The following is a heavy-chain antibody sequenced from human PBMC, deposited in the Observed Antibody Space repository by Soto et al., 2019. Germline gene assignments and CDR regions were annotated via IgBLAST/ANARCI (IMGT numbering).Heavy chain of an antibody. V-gene: IGHV4-59*08. D-gene: IGHD4-17*01. Sequence: QVELQESGPGLVKPSETLSLTCTVSGGSISSYYWSWIRQPPGKGLEWIGYIYYSGNTNYNPSLKSRVTISVDTSKNQFSLKLSSVTAADTAVYYCARHSSDDYGDPQYFHLWGRGTLVTVSS. CDR1: GGSISSYY. J-gene: IGHJ2*01. CDR3: ARHSSDDYGDPQYFHL. CDR2: IYYSGNT.